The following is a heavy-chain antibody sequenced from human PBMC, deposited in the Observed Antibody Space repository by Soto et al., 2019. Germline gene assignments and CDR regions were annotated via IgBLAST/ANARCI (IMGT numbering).Heavy chain of an antibody. V-gene: IGHV4-39*01. Sequence: SETLSLTCTVSGGSISSSSYYWGWIRQPPGKGLEWIGSIYYSGSTYYNPSLESRVTISVDTSKNQFSLKLSSVTAADTAVYYCARQRVMEEWNYYYYYMDVWGKGTTVTVSS. CDR2: IYYSGST. J-gene: IGHJ6*03. CDR1: GGSISSSSYY. CDR3: ARQRVMEEWNYYYYYMDV. D-gene: IGHD2-21*01.